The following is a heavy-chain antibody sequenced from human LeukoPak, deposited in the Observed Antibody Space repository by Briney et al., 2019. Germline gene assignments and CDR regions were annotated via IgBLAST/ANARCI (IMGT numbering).Heavy chain of an antibody. J-gene: IGHJ6*03. CDR3: ARCPGWKVTTMGLFYMDV. V-gene: IGHV4-34*01. CDR1: GSSFSGFD. D-gene: IGHD2-21*02. CDR2: INEGGDT. Sequence: SETLSLTCAVFGSSFSGFDWSWVRQAPGKGLEWIGEINEGGDTKYNPSLKSRVTLSVDTSRNEFSLKIRSVTAADTAVYYCARCPGWKVTTMGLFYMDVWGEGTTVTVSS.